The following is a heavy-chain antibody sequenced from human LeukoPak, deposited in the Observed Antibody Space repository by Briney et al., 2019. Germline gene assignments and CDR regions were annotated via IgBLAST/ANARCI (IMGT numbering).Heavy chain of an antibody. J-gene: IGHJ4*02. D-gene: IGHD5-18*01. CDR1: GYTFTDYY. Sequence: AASVKVSCKASGYTFTDYYLHWVRQAPGQGLEWMGWINPNSGDTDYAQKFQGRVTMTRDTSISTAYMELSRLRYDDTAVYYCARDMDTGPDLFDYWGQGTLVTVSS. CDR2: INPNSGDT. V-gene: IGHV1-2*02. CDR3: ARDMDTGPDLFDY.